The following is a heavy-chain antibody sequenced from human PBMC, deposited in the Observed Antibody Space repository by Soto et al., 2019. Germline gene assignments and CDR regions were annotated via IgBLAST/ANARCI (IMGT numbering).Heavy chain of an antibody. J-gene: IGHJ4*02. Sequence: QVQLQESGPGLVKPSETLSLTCTVSGGSISSYYWSWIRQPPGKGLEWIWYIYYSGSTNYNPSPKSRVPLSVDTSKNRFSLKLTAVTAADTAVYYCARHWRFRADYCGQGTLVTVFS. V-gene: IGHV4-59*08. CDR1: GGSISSYY. CDR2: IYYSGST. D-gene: IGHD3-10*01. CDR3: ARHWRFRADY.